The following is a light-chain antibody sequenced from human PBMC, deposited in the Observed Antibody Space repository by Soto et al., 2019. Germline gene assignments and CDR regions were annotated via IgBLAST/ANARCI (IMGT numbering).Light chain of an antibody. CDR3: QQSYIFPRT. Sequence: DIQLTQSPSSLSASVGDGVTITCRSSQNINAYVNWYQQKSGKAPELLIYAASNLQSGVPPRFSGSGSGTEFALIITSLQPEDSATYYCQQSYIFPRTFGQGTKVDIK. CDR1: QNINAY. J-gene: IGKJ2*02. V-gene: IGKV1-39*01. CDR2: AAS.